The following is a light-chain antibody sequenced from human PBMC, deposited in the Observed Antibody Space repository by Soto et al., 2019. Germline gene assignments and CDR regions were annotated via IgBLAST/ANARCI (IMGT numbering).Light chain of an antibody. V-gene: IGKV3-15*01. CDR2: AAS. J-gene: IGKJ1*01. Sequence: EIVMTQSPATLSVSPGERASLSCRASQRIVSNLAWYQQKPGQPPRLLIYAASTRATGIPARFSGSGSGTEFTLTISSLQSEDFAVYFCQQYNDWPLSFGQGTKVEIK. CDR3: QQYNDWPLS. CDR1: QRIVSN.